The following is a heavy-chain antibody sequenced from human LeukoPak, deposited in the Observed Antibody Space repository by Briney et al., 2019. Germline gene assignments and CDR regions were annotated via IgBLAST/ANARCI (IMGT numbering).Heavy chain of an antibody. J-gene: IGHJ4*02. CDR2: ITWDGGRT. Sequence: PGGSLRLSCAAAGFTFDDYAMHWVPQAPGKGLEWVSLITWDGGRTYYADSVGGRFTISRANSKNSLYLQMNSLRAEDTALYYCGKDGTNYFDYWGQGTLVTVSS. CDR1: GFTFDDYA. D-gene: IGHD3/OR15-3a*01. CDR3: GKDGTNYFDY. V-gene: IGHV3-43D*03.